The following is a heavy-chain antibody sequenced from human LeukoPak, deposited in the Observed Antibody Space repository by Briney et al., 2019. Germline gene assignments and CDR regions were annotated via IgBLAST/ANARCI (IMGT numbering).Heavy chain of an antibody. CDR1: GGSFSTNNW. J-gene: IGHJ3*02. CDR3: ARAPLSSTYYTDAFDI. CDR2: IHHSGST. D-gene: IGHD2-2*01. Sequence: KSSETLSLTCAVSGGSFSTNNWWTWVRQPPGRGLEWSGEIHHSGSTDYNPSLKSRVTISPDKSKNQFSLTLTSVTAADTAVYFCARAPLSSTYYTDAFDIWGQGTMVTVSS. V-gene: IGHV4-4*02.